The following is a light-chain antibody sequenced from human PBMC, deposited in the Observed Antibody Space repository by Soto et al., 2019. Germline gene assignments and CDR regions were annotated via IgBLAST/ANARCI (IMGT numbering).Light chain of an antibody. CDR2: GAS. Sequence: IVMTQSPGTLYLSPGERATISCRASQVIGSRYLAWYHQKSGQAPRLLIYGASSRATGIPDRFSGSGSGTDFTLTISRLEPEDFGVYYCQQFGSSIPHTFGQGTKLEIK. V-gene: IGKV3-20*01. CDR3: QQFGSSIPHT. CDR1: QVIGSRY. J-gene: IGKJ2*01.